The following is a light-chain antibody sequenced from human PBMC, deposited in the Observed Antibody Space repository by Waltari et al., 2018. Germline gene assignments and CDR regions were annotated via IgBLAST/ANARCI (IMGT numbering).Light chain of an antibody. CDR3: SSYTSSSTLVV. V-gene: IGLV2-14*01. CDR1: SSDVGGYNY. J-gene: IGLJ3*02. Sequence: QSALTPPASVSGSPGQSITISRPGTSSDVGGYNYVSWYQQHPGKAPKLMIYEVSNRPSGVSNRFSGSKSGNTASLTISGLQAEDEADYYCSSYTSSSTLVVFGGGTKLTVL. CDR2: EVS.